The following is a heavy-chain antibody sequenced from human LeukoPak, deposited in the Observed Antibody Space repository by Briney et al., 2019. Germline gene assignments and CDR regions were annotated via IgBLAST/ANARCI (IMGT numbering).Heavy chain of an antibody. CDR1: GFTFSSYS. CDR3: ARDRVTTVTTSRFDY. D-gene: IGHD4-17*01. V-gene: IGHV3-21*01. Sequence: PGGSLRLSCAASGFTFSSYSMNWVRQAPGKGLEWVSSISSSSSYIYYADSVKGRFTISRDNAKNSLYLQMNSLRAEDTAVYYCARDRVTTVTTSRFDYWGQGTLVTVSS. CDR2: ISSSSSYI. J-gene: IGHJ4*02.